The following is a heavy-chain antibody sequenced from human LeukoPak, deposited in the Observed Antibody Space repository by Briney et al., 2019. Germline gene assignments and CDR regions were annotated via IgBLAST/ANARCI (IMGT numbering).Heavy chain of an antibody. D-gene: IGHD3-10*01. J-gene: IGHJ4*02. CDR1: GFTFSNAW. V-gene: IGHV3-15*01. Sequence: PGGSLRLSCAASGFTFSNAWMTWVRQTPGKGLEWVGRIKRTSDGGTTDYAAPVKGRFTFSRDDSKNTLYLQMNSLKTEDTAVYYCTAYHYGSANYYDYWGQGTLVTVSS. CDR3: TAYHYGSANYYDY. CDR2: IKRTSDGGTT.